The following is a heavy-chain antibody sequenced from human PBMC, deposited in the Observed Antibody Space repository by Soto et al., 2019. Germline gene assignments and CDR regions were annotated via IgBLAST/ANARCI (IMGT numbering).Heavy chain of an antibody. D-gene: IGHD4-17*01. Sequence: PSETLSLTCAVYGGSFSGYYWSWIRQPPGKGLEWIGEINHSGSTNYNPSLKSRVTISVDTSKNQFSLKLSSVTAADTAVYYCARAAVTLPYYYYYGMDVWGQGTTVTVSS. CDR3: ARAAVTLPYYYYYGMDV. CDR1: GGSFSGYY. V-gene: IGHV4-34*01. CDR2: INHSGST. J-gene: IGHJ6*02.